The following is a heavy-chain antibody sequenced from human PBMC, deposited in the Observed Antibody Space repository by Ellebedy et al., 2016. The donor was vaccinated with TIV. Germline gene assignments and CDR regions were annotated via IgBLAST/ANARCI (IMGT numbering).Heavy chain of an antibody. CDR2: ISRDGDIR. CDR1: GFTFTYTW. Sequence: GESLKISCATSGFTFTYTWMHWIRQAPGKGLECVSRISRDGDIRGYAEFAKGRFTVSRDNTKNTLYLQMSGLRADDSAVYYCATDEGGSYDSWGQGTRVSVSS. CDR3: ATDEGGSYDS. J-gene: IGHJ4*02. V-gene: IGHV3-74*01. D-gene: IGHD1-26*01.